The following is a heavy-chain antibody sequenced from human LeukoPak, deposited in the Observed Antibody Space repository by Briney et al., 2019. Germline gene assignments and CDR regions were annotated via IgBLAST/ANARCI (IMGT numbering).Heavy chain of an antibody. CDR3: ARAPEVGATSAFDY. J-gene: IGHJ4*02. CDR1: GGSISSSSYY. D-gene: IGHD1-26*01. Sequence: PSETLSLTCTVSGGSISSSSYYWGWIRQPPGKGLEWIGSIYYSGSTYYNPSLKRRVTISVDTSKNQFSLKLSSVTAADTAVYYCARAPEVGATSAFDYWGQGTLVTVSS. CDR2: IYYSGST. V-gene: IGHV4-39*07.